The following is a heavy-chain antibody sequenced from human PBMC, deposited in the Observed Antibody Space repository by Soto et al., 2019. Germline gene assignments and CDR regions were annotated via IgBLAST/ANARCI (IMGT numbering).Heavy chain of an antibody. CDR1: GFTFSSYS. J-gene: IGHJ4*02. Sequence: EVQLVESGGGLVQPGGSLRLSCAASGFTFSSYSMNWVRQAPGKGLEWVSYISSSSSTIYYADSVKGRFTISRDNAKNLLYLQMNSLRDEDTAVYYCARSGDSYDSSGYYYWGQGTLVTVSS. V-gene: IGHV3-48*02. CDR2: ISSSSSTI. CDR3: ARSGDSYDSSGYYY. D-gene: IGHD3-22*01.